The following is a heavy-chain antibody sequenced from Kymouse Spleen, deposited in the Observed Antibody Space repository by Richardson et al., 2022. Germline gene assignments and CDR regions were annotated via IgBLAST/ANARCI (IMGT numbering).Heavy chain of an antibody. D-gene: IGHD3-9*01. V-gene: IGHV4-34*01. Sequence: QVQLQQWGAGLLKPSETLSLTCAVYGGSFSGYYWSWIRQPPGKGLEWIGEINHSGSTNYNPSLKSRVTISVDTSKNQFSLKLSSVTAADTAVYYCARWYFAGDYGMDVWGQGTTVTVSS. J-gene: IGHJ6*02. CDR2: INHSGST. CDR3: ARWYFAGDYGMDV. CDR1: GGSFSGYY.